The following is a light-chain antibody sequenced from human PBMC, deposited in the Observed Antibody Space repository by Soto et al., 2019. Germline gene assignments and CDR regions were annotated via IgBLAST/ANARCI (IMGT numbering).Light chain of an antibody. CDR1: SSDVGGYNY. CDR3: SSSAGSNDPPYV. J-gene: IGLJ1*01. CDR2: EVS. Sequence: QSVLTQPPSASGSPGQSVTISCTGTSSDVGGYNYVSWYQQHPGKAPKLMIYEVSKRPSGVPDRFSGSKSGNTASLTVSGLQAEDEADYYCSSSAGSNDPPYVFGTGTKLTVL. V-gene: IGLV2-8*01.